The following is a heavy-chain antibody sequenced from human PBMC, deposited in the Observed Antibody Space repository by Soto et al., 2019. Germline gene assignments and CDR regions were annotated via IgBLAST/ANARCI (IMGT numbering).Heavy chain of an antibody. CDR2: ISYDGSNK. CDR3: AREGPYYGSGSFPNWFDP. Sequence: GGSLRLSCAASGFTFSSYAMHWVRQAPGKGLEWVAVISYDGSNKYYADSVKGRFTISRDNSKNTLYLQMNSLRAEDTAVYYCAREGPYYGSGSFPNWFDPWGQGTLVTVSS. J-gene: IGHJ5*02. V-gene: IGHV3-30-3*01. CDR1: GFTFSSYA. D-gene: IGHD3-10*01.